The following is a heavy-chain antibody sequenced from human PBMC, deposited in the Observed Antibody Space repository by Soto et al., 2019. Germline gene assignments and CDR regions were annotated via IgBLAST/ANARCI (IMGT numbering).Heavy chain of an antibody. CDR3: VRGEYYYGMVV. J-gene: IGHJ6*02. V-gene: IGHV4-30-2*01. CDR2: IYHSGSA. Sequence: WTWIRQPPGKGLEWIGYIYHSGSAYYNPSLKSRVTISIGRSQNQFSLRLTSVTAADTAVYYCVRGEYYYGMVVWGQGTTVTVSS.